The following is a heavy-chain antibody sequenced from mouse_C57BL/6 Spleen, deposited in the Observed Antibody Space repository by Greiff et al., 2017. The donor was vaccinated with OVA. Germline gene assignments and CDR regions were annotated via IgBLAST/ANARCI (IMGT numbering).Heavy chain of an antibody. CDR2: INPNNGGT. J-gene: IGHJ2*01. CDR3: ARWGGTKDFDY. CDR1: GYTFTDYY. V-gene: IGHV1-26*01. Sequence: VQLQQSGPELVKPGASVKISCKASGYTFTDYYMNWVKQSHGKSLEWIGDINPNNGGTSYNQKFKGKATLTVDKSSSTAYMELRSLTSEDSAVYYCARWGGTKDFDYWGQGTTLTVSS. D-gene: IGHD4-1*01.